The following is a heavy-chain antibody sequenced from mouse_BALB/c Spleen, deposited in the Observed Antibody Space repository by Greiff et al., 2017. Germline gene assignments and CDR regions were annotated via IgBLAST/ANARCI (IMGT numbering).Heavy chain of an antibody. CDR1: GYTFTDYE. V-gene: IGHV1-15*01. CDR2: IDPETGGT. J-gene: IGHJ3*01. CDR3: NAYYGNYGFAY. D-gene: IGHD2-10*01. Sequence: QVQLQQSGAELVRPGASVTLSCKASGYTFTDYEMHWVKQTPVHGLEWIGAIDPETGGTAYNQKFKGKATLTADKSSSTAYMELRSLTSEDSAVYYCNAYYGNYGFAYWGQGTLVTVSA.